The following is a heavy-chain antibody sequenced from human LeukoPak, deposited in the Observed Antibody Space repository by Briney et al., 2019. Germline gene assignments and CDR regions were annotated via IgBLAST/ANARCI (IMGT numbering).Heavy chain of an antibody. D-gene: IGHD2-2*02. CDR3: ARDFVCISSSCYRATNYFDY. J-gene: IGHJ4*02. CDR1: GFSFSSYA. Sequence: GGSLRLSCAASGFSFSSYAMHWVRQAPGKGLEWVAFIQYDGSNKYNADSVKGRFTISRDNAKNSLYLQMNSLRAEDTAVYYCARDFVCISSSCYRATNYFDYWGQGTLVTVSS. CDR2: IQYDGSNK. V-gene: IGHV3-30*02.